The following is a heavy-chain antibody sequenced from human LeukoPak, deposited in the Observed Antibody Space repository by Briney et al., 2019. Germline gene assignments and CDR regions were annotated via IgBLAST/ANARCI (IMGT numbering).Heavy chain of an antibody. CDR1: GYTFTSYA. CDR3: AGGSSSLNFDY. D-gene: IGHD6-6*01. CDR2: INAGNGNT. V-gene: IGHV1-3*01. Sequence: ASVKVSCKASGYTFTSYAMHWVRQAPGQRLEWMGWINAGNGNTKYSQKFQGRVTITTDTSTSTAYMELRSLRSDDTAVYYCAGGSSSLNFDYWGQGTLVTVSS. J-gene: IGHJ4*02.